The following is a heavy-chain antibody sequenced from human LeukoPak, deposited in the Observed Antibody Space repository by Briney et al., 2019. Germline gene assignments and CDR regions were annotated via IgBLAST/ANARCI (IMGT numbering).Heavy chain of an antibody. Sequence: ASVKVSCKASGYTFTSYGIIWVRQAPGQGLEWMGWITVYNGNTNYAQKFQGRVTMTTDTTTSTAYMELRSLRSDDTAVYYCARDWHCSGGSCYSDYWGQGTLVTVSS. CDR3: ARDWHCSGGSCYSDY. D-gene: IGHD2-15*01. CDR2: ITVYNGNT. CDR1: GYTFTSYG. J-gene: IGHJ4*02. V-gene: IGHV1-18*01.